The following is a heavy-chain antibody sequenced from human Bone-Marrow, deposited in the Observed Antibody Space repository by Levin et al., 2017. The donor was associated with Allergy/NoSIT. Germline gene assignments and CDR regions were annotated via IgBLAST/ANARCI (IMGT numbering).Heavy chain of an antibody. CDR2: ISGSGVST. J-gene: IGHJ6*02. CDR3: AKDRDSSSWTFYYGMDV. V-gene: IGHV3-23*01. Sequence: PGGSLRLSCVASGFTFSSYAMSWVRQAPGKGLEWVSAISGSGVSTYGDSVKGRFTVSRDNSKNTLYLQMNSLRAEDTAVYYCAKDRDSSSWTFYYGMDVWGQGTTVTVSS. CDR1: GFTFSSYA. D-gene: IGHD6-13*01.